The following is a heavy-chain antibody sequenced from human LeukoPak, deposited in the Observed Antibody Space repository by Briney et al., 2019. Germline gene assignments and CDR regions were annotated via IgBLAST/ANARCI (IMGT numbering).Heavy chain of an antibody. CDR1: GFTFSDYY. Sequence: PGGSLRLSCAASGFTFSDYYMSWIRQAPGKGLEWVSYISSSGSTIYYADSVKGRFTISRDNAKNSLYLQMNSLRAEDTAVYYCARGNWNDRLDYYYYYMDVWGKGTTVTVSS. CDR3: ARGNWNDRLDYYYYYMDV. CDR2: ISSSGSTI. D-gene: IGHD1-1*01. V-gene: IGHV3-11*04. J-gene: IGHJ6*03.